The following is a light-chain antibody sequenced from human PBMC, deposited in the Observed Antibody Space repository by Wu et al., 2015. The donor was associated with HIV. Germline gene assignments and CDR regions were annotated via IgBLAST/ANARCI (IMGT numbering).Light chain of an antibody. CDR3: QQYGQWPHS. CDR2: DAS. Sequence: NVLTQSPATLSLSPGERATLSCRASQGVTSYLAWYQQTPGQAPRLLISDASYRATGFPARFSGTGSGTDFTLTISNLQSEDVAFYYCQQYGQWPHSFGQGTKLQI. J-gene: IGKJ2*03. CDR1: QGVTSY. V-gene: IGKV3-11*01.